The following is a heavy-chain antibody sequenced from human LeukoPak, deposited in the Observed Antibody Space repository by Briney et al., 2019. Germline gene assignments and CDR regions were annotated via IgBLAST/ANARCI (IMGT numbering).Heavy chain of an antibody. CDR1: GFTFSSYS. CDR2: ISSSSSYI. J-gene: IGHJ4*02. CDR3: ARDPLYCSSTSCYVSSYFDY. Sequence: GGSLRLSCAASGFTFSSYSMNWVRQAPGKGLEWVSSISSSSSYIYYADSVKGRFTIPRDNAKNSLYLQMNSLRAEDTAAYYCARDPLYCSSTSCYVSSYFDYWGQGTLVTVSS. D-gene: IGHD2-2*01. V-gene: IGHV3-21*01.